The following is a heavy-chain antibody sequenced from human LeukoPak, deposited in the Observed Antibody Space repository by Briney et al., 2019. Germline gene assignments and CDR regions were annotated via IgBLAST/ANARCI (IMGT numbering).Heavy chain of an antibody. CDR2: IVPSDSYT. CDR1: GYSFTSYW. Sequence: GESLKISCKGSGYSFTSYWISLVREMPGKGLEWMGRIVPSDSYTNYSPSYQGHVTISADKYISASYLQWSSLKASDTAMYYCARRRKAYDSCGYYLYFFDYWGRGTLVSVSS. V-gene: IGHV5-10-1*01. CDR3: ARRRKAYDSCGYYLYFFDY. D-gene: IGHD3-22*01. J-gene: IGHJ4*02.